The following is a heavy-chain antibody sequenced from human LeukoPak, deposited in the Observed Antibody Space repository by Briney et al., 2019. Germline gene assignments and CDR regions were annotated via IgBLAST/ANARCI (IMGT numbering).Heavy chain of an antibody. V-gene: IGHV4-4*07. CDR2: IYTSGST. J-gene: IGHJ3*02. CDR1: GGSISSYY. Sequence: SETLSLTCTVSGGSISSYYWSWIRQPAGKGLEWIGRIYTSGSTNYNPSLKSRVTISVDTSNNKFSLKLTSLTAADTAVYYCVRHLSAGRPAFDIWGQGTMVTVSP. CDR3: VRHLSAGRPAFDI. D-gene: IGHD2-15*01.